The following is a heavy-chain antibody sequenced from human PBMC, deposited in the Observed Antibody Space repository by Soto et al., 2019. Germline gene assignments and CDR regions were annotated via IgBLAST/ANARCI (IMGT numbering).Heavy chain of an antibody. CDR2: ISSTTNYI. CDR3: ARRANRRGYNYNWFDP. D-gene: IGHD1-1*01. V-gene: IGHV3-21*04. Sequence: PGGSLRLSCAASGFTFTRYSMNWVRQAPGKGLEWVSSISSTTNYIYYADSMKGRFTVSRDNAKNSVYLEMNSLSAEDTAVYYCARRANRRGYNYNWFDPWGQGTLVTVSS. CDR1: GFTFTRYS. J-gene: IGHJ5*02.